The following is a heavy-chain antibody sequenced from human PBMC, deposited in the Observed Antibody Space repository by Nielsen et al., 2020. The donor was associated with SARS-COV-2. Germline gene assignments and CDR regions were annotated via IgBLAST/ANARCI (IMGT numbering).Heavy chain of an antibody. CDR3: TRRATITISGGYGMDV. V-gene: IGHV3-73*01. D-gene: IGHD3-9*01. CDR2: IRSYANEYAT. Sequence: VRPMPGKGLEWLGRIRSYANEYATAYAASVKGRFTISRDDSKNTAYLQMNSLKTEDTAVYYCTRRATITISGGYGMDVWGQGTTVTVSS. J-gene: IGHJ6*02.